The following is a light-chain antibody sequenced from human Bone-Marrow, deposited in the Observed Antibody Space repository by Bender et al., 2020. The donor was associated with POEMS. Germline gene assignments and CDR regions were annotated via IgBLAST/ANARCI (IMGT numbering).Light chain of an antibody. V-gene: IGLV2-14*01. Sequence: TQPASVSGSPGQSITISCTGSSSDVGGSTYVSWYQQHPGKAPKLMIYDVSNRPSGVSNRFSGSKSGNTASLTISGLQADDEADYYCSSYTTSSTLVVFGGGTKLTVL. CDR3: SSYTTSSTLVV. CDR1: SSDVGGSTY. J-gene: IGLJ2*01. CDR2: DVS.